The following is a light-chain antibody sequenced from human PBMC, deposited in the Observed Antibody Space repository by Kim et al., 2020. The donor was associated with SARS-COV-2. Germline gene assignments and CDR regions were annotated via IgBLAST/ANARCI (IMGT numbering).Light chain of an antibody. J-gene: IGLJ3*02. CDR1: SGHSSNA. V-gene: IGLV4-69*01. CDR3: QSWGV. CDR2: VNNDGSH. Sequence: QLVLTQSPTASASLGASVKLTCTLNSGHSSNAIAWHQQQPEKGPRYLMKVNNDGSHSKGDGIPDRFSGSSSGAERYLTISSLQSVDEADYYCQSWGVFGGGTKL.